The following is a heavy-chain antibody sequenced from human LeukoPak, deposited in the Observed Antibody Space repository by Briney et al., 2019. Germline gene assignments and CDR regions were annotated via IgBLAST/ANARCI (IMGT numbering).Heavy chain of an antibody. CDR3: ASPHWSGSSAGFDY. CDR2: IDPSGGST. D-gene: IGHD1-26*01. V-gene: IGHV1-46*01. Sequence: ASVKVSCKASGYTFTSYGISWVRQAPGQGLEWMGIIDPSGGSTSYAQKFQGRLTMTRDMSTSTVYMELSSLRSEDTAVYYCASPHWSGSSAGFDYWGQGTLVTVSS. CDR1: GYTFTSYG. J-gene: IGHJ4*02.